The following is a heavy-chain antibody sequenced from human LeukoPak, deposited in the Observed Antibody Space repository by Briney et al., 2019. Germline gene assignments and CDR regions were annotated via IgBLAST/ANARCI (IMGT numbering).Heavy chain of an antibody. CDR2: IYTGDSDT. CDR1: GYTFTSYW. D-gene: IGHD1-26*01. Sequence: KRGESLKISCKGSGYTFTSYWIGWVRPMPGKGLEWMGIIYTGDSDTRYSPSFQGQVTISADKSISTAYLQWSSLKASDTAMYYCASLRPSGSHPMDYWGQGTLVTVSS. CDR3: ASLRPSGSHPMDY. V-gene: IGHV5-51*01. J-gene: IGHJ4*02.